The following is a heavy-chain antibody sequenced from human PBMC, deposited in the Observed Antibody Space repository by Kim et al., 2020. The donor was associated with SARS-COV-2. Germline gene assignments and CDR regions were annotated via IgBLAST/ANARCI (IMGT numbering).Heavy chain of an antibody. V-gene: IGHV4-31*03. CDR2: IYYSGTT. D-gene: IGHD3-22*01. CDR3: ARASLTMIIVVGAFDI. J-gene: IGHJ3*02. CDR1: GGSISSGGYY. Sequence: SETLSLTCTVSGGSISSGGYYWSWIRQHPGKGPEWIGYIYYSGTTYYNPSLKSRVTISVDTSKNQFSLKLSSVTAADTAVYYCARASLTMIIVVGAFDIWGQGTMVTVSS.